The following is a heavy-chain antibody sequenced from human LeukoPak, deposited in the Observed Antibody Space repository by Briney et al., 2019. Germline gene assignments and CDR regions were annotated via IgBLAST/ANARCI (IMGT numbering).Heavy chain of an antibody. D-gene: IGHD1-26*01. CDR3: ARHRGSGSYDALDI. Sequence: GESLKISCKGSGYSFTNYWNGWVRQMPGKGLEWMGIIYPGDSDTRYSPSFQGQVTMSADKSISTAYLQWSSLKASDSAMYYCARHRGSGSYDALDIWGQGTMVTVSS. CDR1: GYSFTNYW. V-gene: IGHV5-51*01. J-gene: IGHJ3*02. CDR2: IYPGDSDT.